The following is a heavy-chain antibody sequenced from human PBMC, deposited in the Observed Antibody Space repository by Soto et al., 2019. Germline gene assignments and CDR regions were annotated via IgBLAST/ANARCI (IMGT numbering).Heavy chain of an antibody. CDR2: MSVDGSII. Sequence: VQLVESGGGVVQPGRSQRLSCTASGFRVTYYGMHWVRQAPGKGLKWVAGMSVDGSIIVYDDSVKGRFTIYRDNSKNTLYLQMNNLRAEDTAVYYCARDDDTSGHFSYFDYWGQGTLVTVSS. J-gene: IGHJ4*02. D-gene: IGHD3-22*01. CDR1: GFRVTYYG. V-gene: IGHV3-33*01. CDR3: ARDDDTSGHFSYFDY.